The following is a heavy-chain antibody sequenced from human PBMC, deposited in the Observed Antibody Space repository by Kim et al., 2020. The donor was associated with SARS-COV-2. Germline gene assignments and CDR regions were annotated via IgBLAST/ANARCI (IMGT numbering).Heavy chain of an antibody. Sequence: PSLKSRVTIAVDTSKNQFSLKLSSVTAADTAVYYCGRAQGGLLWFGGGFDYWGQGTLVTVSS. D-gene: IGHD3-10*01. J-gene: IGHJ4*02. CDR3: GRAQGGLLWFGGGFDY. V-gene: IGHV4-39*07.